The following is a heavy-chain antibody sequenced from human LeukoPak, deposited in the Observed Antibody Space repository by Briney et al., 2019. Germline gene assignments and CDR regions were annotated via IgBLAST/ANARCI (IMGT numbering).Heavy chain of an antibody. J-gene: IGHJ6*02. V-gene: IGHV3-23*01. CDR1: GFTFSTYA. Sequence: GGSLRLSCAASGFTFSTYAMSWVRQAPGKGLEWVSGISGSGGSTYYADSVKGRFTISRDNFKDTVYLEMNRLRAEDTAVYYCAKVQIDYYDTSGDYYYFYGMDVWGQGTTVTVSS. CDR3: AKVQIDYYDTSGDYYYFYGMDV. D-gene: IGHD3-22*01. CDR2: ISGSGGST.